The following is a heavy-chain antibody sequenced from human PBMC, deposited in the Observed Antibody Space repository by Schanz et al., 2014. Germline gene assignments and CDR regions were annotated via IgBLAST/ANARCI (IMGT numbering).Heavy chain of an antibody. CDR3: AKDRQNRVNRVGYYYGMDV. D-gene: IGHD3-16*01. CDR2: LSFDSRHI. Sequence: VQLVESGGGLVKPGGSLRLSCAASGFSFDSYNMNWVRQSPGKGLEWVAFLSFDSRHIYYADSVKGRFTISRDDAKNSLYLQMNSLRAEDTALYYCAKDRQNRVNRVGYYYGMDVWGQGTTVTVSS. J-gene: IGHJ6*02. CDR1: GFSFDSYN. V-gene: IGHV3-21*04.